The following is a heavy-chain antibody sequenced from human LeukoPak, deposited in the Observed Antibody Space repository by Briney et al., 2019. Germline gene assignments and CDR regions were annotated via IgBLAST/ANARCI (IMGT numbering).Heavy chain of an antibody. CDR2: IYPGDSDT. V-gene: IGHV5-51*01. CDR3: ARQKVYGITEAGPAISYYYYMDV. J-gene: IGHJ6*03. CDR1: GYNFTNYW. D-gene: IGHD6-13*01. Sequence: GESLKISCLGSGYNFTNYWIGWVRQMPGKGLEWMGIIYPGDSDTRYSPSFQGQVTISADKSISTAYLQWSSLKASDTAMYYCARQKVYGITEAGPAISYYYYMDVWGKGTTVTISS.